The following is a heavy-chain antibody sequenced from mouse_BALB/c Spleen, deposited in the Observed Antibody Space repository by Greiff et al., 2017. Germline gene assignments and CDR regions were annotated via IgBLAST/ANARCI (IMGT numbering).Heavy chain of an antibody. D-gene: IGHD2-1*01. CDR3: AREGGNYDYAMDY. V-gene: IGHV1S137*01. Sequence: VQLVESGAELVRPGVSVKISCKGSGYTFTDYAMHWVKQSHAKSLEWIGVISTYYGDASYNQKFKGKATMTVDKSSSTAYMELARLTSEDSAIYYCAREGGNYDYAMDYWGQGTSVTVSS. J-gene: IGHJ4*01. CDR1: GYTFTDYA. CDR2: ISTYYGDA.